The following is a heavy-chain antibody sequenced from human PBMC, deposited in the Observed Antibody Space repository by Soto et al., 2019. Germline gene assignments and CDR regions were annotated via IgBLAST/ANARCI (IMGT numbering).Heavy chain of an antibody. CDR2: ISSSGSTI. V-gene: IGHV3-11*01. CDR3: ARAGTNCSGGSCYFVPDAFDI. Sequence: QVQLVESGGGLVKPGGSLRLSCAASGFTFSDYYMSWIRHAPGKGLEWVSYISSSGSTIYYADSVKGRFTISRDNAKNSLYLQMNSLRAEDTAVYYCARAGTNCSGGSCYFVPDAFDIWGQGTMVTVSS. D-gene: IGHD2-15*01. CDR1: GFTFSDYY. J-gene: IGHJ3*02.